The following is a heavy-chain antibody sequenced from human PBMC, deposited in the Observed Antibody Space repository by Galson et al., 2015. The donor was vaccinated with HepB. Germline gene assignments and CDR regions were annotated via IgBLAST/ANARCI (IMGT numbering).Heavy chain of an antibody. D-gene: IGHD6-13*01. V-gene: IGHV1-69*13. Sequence: SVKVSCKASGGTFSSYVITWVRQAPGQGLEWMGGIIPMFGTANYAQKFQGRVTITADESTSTAYMELSSLRSEDTAVYYCARERSTSSSWYKYFDLWGRGTLVTVSP. CDR1: GGTFSSYV. CDR2: IIPMFGTA. J-gene: IGHJ2*01. CDR3: ARERSTSSSWYKYFDL.